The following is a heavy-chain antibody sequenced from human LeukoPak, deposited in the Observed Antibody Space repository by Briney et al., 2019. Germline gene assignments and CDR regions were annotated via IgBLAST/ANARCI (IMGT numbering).Heavy chain of an antibody. V-gene: IGHV1-46*01. CDR2: INPSGGST. CDR1: GYTFTSYY. CDR3: ARGASGYYPSFDY. J-gene: IGHJ4*02. Sequence: ASVKVSCKACGYTFTSYYMHWVRQTPGQGLEWMGVINPSGGSTSYAQKFQGRVTMTRDTSTSTVYMELSSLRSEDTAVYYCARGASGYYPSFDYWGQGTLVTVSS. D-gene: IGHD3-3*01.